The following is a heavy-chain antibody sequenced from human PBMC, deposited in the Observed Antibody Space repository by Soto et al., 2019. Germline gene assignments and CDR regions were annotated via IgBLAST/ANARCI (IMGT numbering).Heavy chain of an antibody. V-gene: IGHV3-66*01. CDR1: GFTFSSYA. J-gene: IGHJ4*01. Sequence: GGSLRLSCAASGFTFSSYAMSWVRQAPGKGLECVSIIYSADNTFYVDSVKGRFIISRDNSKNTVYLQMNSLRADDTAVYYCARGSLYWGQGPLVTVLL. CDR2: IYSADNT. CDR3: ARGSLY.